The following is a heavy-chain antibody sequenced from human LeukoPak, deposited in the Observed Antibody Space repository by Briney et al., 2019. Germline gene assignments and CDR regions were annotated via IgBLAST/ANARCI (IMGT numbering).Heavy chain of an antibody. J-gene: IGHJ6*02. CDR3: ARPIIAAAGTSGLVYYYYGMDV. CDR2: INPNSGGT. Sequence: GASVKVSCKASGYTFPGYYMHWVRQAPGQGLEWMGWINPNSGGTNYAQKFQGRVTMTRDTSISTAYMELSRLRSDDTAVYYCARPIIAAAGTSGLVYYYYGMDVWGQGTTVTVSS. V-gene: IGHV1-2*02. D-gene: IGHD6-13*01. CDR1: GYTFPGYY.